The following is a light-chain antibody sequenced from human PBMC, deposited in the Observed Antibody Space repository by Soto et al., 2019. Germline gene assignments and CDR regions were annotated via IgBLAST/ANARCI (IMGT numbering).Light chain of an antibody. J-gene: IGKJ1*01. V-gene: IGKV1-39*01. CDR3: LQHNEFWWT. Sequence: IQMTQSPSSLSASAGDRVTSTCRASQSISSYLNWYQQKPGKAPKLLIYAASSLQSGVPSRFSGSGSGTEFTLTISSLQPDDFATYYCLQHNEFWWTFGQGTKVDIK. CDR1: QSISSY. CDR2: AAS.